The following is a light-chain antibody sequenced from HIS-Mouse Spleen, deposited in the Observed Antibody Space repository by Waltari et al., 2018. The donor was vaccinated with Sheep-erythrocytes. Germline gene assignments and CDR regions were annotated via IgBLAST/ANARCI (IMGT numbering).Light chain of an antibody. J-gene: IGLJ2*01. V-gene: IGLV3-19*01. Sequence: SSELTQDPAVSVALGQTVRITCQGDSLRSYYASWYQQKPGQAPVLVIYGTNNRPSGIPDRFSGSGSGNTASLTITGAQAEDEADYYCNSRDSSGKVFGGGTKLTVL. CDR1: SLRSYY. CDR2: GTN. CDR3: NSRDSSGKV.